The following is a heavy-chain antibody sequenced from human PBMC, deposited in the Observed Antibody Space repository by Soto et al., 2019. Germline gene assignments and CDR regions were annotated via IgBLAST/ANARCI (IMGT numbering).Heavy chain of an antibody. V-gene: IGHV4-59*01. Sequence: KPSETLSLTCTVSGGSISSYYWSWIRQPPGKGLEWIGYIYYSGSTNYNPSLKSRVTISVDTSKNQFSLKLSSVTAADTAVYYCARKGLYCSGGSCYEYYDYWGQGTLVTVSS. CDR2: IYYSGST. D-gene: IGHD2-15*01. CDR1: GGSISSYY. CDR3: ARKGLYCSGGSCYEYYDY. J-gene: IGHJ4*02.